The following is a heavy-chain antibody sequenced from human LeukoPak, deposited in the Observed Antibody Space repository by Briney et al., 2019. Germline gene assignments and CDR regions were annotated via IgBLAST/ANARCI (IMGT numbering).Heavy chain of an antibody. V-gene: IGHV2-5*02. D-gene: IGHD3-3*01. CDR1: GFSLSTSGVG. J-gene: IGHJ3*02. CDR2: IYWDDDK. Sequence: SGPTLVKPTQTLTLTCTFSGFSLSTSGVGVGWIRQPPRKALEWLALIYWDDDKRYSPSLKSRLTITKDTSKNQVVLTMTNMDPVDTATYYCAHSRTYYDFWSGYYTTDDAFDIWGQGTMVTVSS. CDR3: AHSRTYYDFWSGYYTTDDAFDI.